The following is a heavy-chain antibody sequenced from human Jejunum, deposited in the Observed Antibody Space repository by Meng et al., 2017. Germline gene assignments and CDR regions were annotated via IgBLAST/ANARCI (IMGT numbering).Heavy chain of an antibody. D-gene: IGHD5-24*01. Sequence: GESLKISCAASGFTLNSYAMSWVRQAPGKGLEWVSFSSGTGASTYYADSVKGRFTISRDNPRNTLYLEMNSLRVEDTAVYYCARDGYNHVAFDYWGQGSVVTFAS. CDR2: SSGTGAST. CDR1: GFTLNSYA. V-gene: IGHV3-23*01. CDR3: ARDGYNHVAFDY. J-gene: IGHJ4*02.